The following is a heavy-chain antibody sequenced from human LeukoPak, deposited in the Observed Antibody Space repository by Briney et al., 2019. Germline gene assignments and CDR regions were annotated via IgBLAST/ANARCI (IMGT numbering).Heavy chain of an antibody. D-gene: IGHD6-13*01. CDR2: IIPIFGTA. CDR1: GYTFTSHD. J-gene: IGHJ4*02. CDR3: ARVFRRGYSSSGTDY. V-gene: IGHV1-69*13. Sequence: ASVKVSCKASGYTFTSHDINWVRQAPGQGLEWMGGIIPIFGTANYAQKFQGRVTITADESTSTAYMELSSLRSEDTAVYYCARVFRRGYSSSGTDYWGQGTLVTVSS.